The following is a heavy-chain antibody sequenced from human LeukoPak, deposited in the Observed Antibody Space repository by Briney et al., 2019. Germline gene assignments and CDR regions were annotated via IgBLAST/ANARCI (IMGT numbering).Heavy chain of an antibody. J-gene: IGHJ4*02. V-gene: IGHV4-34*01. CDR3: ARVVRGVIKPFDY. D-gene: IGHD3-10*01. CDR1: GGSFSGYY. Sequence: SETLSLTCAVYGGSFSGYYWSWIRQPPGKGLEWIGEINHSGSTNYNPSLKSRVTISVDTSKKQFSLKVSSVTAADTAVYHCARVVRGVIKPFDYWGQGTLVTVSS. CDR2: INHSGST.